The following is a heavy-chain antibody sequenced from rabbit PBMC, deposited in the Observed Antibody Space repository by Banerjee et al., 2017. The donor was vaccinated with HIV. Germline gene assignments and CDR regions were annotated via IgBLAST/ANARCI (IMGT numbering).Heavy chain of an antibody. CDR2: IYSSNGDK. Sequence: QEQLEESGGDLVKPEGSLTLTCTASGFSFSNGYVISWVRQAPGKGLELIACIYSSNGDKWYASWVNGRFTISRSTSLNTVDLKMTSLTVADTATYFCARDLAGVIGWNFNLWGPGTLVTVS. CDR3: ARDLAGVIGWNFNL. CDR1: GFSFSNGYV. V-gene: IGHV1S43*01. D-gene: IGHD4-1*01. J-gene: IGHJ4*01.